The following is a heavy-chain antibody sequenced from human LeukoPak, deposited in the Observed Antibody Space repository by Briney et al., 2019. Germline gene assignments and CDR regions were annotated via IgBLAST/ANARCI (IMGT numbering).Heavy chain of an antibody. CDR2: FDPEDGET. CDR1: GYTLTELS. D-gene: IGHD3-22*01. CDR3: ATGYYYDSSGDYGPSY. J-gene: IGHJ4*02. V-gene: IGHV1-24*01. Sequence: ASVKVSCKVSGYTLTELSMHWVRQAPGKGLEWMGGFDPEDGETIYAQKFQGRVTMTEDTSTDTAYMELSSLRSEDTAVYYCATGYYYDSSGDYGPSYWGQGTLVTVSS.